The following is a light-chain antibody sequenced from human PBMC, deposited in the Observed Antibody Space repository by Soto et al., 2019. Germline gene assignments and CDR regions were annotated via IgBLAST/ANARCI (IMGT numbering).Light chain of an antibody. CDR1: ESISSW. Sequence: DIQMTQSPSTLSASVGDRVTITCRASESISSWLAWFQQKPGRAPKLLIYKASILESGVSSRFSGSESGTEFTLTISSLQPDDFATYFCPQYSTKWSFGQGTKVEIK. J-gene: IGKJ1*01. CDR2: KAS. V-gene: IGKV1-5*03. CDR3: PQYSTKWS.